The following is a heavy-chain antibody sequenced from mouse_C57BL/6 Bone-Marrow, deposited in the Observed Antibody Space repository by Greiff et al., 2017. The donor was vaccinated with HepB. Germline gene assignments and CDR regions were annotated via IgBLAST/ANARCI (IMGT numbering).Heavy chain of an antibody. CDR1: GYTFTSYG. D-gene: IGHD6-1*01. V-gene: IGHV1-81*01. J-gene: IGHJ3*01. CDR3: ARQRQFAY. Sequence: VKLQESGAELARPGASVKLSCKASGYTFTSYGISWVKQRTGQGLEWIGEIYPRSGNTYYNEKFKGKATLTADKSSSTAYMELRSLTSEDSAVYFCARQRQFAYWGQGTLVTVSA. CDR2: IYPRSGNT.